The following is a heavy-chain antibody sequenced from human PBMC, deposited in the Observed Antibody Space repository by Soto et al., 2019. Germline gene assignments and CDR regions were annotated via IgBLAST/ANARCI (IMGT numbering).Heavy chain of an antibody. V-gene: IGHV1-2*02. CDR1: GYTFTGYY. J-gene: IGHJ6*02. D-gene: IGHD3-22*01. CDR2: INPNSGGT. CDR3: ARNAHDSSGYYNYYYYGMDV. Sequence: QVQLVQSGAEVKKPGASVKVSCKASGYTFTGYYMHWVRQAPGQGLEWMGWINPNSGGTNYAQKFQSRVTMTRDTSISTAYMELSRLRSYDTAVYYCARNAHDSSGYYNYYYYGMDVWGQGTTVTVSS.